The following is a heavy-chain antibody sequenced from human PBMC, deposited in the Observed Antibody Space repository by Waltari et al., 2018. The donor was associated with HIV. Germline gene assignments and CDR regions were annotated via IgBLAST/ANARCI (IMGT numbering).Heavy chain of an antibody. Sequence: EVQLVESGGGLVQPGGALRLSCAASGFTFRSYCMHCVRQAPGKGLLWVSCISSDGSTTNYADSVKGRLTISRDNAKNTLYLQMNSLRADDTAVYYCARENTMTYYDALDIWGQGTMVTVSS. V-gene: IGHV3-74*01. CDR1: GFTFRSYC. D-gene: IGHD4-17*01. CDR2: ISSDGSTT. J-gene: IGHJ3*02. CDR3: ARENTMTYYDALDI.